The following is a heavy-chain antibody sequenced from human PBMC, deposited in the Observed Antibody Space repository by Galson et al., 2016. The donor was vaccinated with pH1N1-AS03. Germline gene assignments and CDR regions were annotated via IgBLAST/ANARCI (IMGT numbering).Heavy chain of an antibody. CDR1: GFTFGEYS. Sequence: SLRLSCAASGFTFGEYSMSWFRQAPGKGLEWIGFIRSKTYGGTTEYAASVKGRFTISRDDTNNIAYLRVISLKTEDTAVFYCTRDGGSGYNSSYMAVWGQGTTVTVSS. V-gene: IGHV3-49*03. J-gene: IGHJ6*03. D-gene: IGHD3-22*01. CDR3: TRDGGSGYNSSYMAV. CDR2: IRSKTYGGTT.